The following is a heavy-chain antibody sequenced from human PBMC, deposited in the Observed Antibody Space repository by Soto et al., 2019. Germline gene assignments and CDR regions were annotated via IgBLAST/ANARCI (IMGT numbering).Heavy chain of an antibody. CDR2: INTNTGNP. V-gene: IGHV7-4-1*01. CDR1: GYMFTSYG. CDR3: ASDRGVDGGSDA. D-gene: IGHD2-15*01. J-gene: IGHJ5*02. Sequence: QVQLVQSGSELMKPGASVKVSCKASGYMFTSYGINWVRQAPGQGREWLGWINTNTGNPTYAQGFTGRFVFSLDTSVTTAYLQIYSLKADDTAVYYCASDRGVDGGSDAWGRGTLVTAS.